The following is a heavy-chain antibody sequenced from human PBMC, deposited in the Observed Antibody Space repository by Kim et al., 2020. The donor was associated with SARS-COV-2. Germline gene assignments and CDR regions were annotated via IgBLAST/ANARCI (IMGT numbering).Heavy chain of an antibody. J-gene: IGHJ6*02. Sequence: ASVKVSCKASGYTFTSYYMHWVRQAPGQGLEWMGIINPSGGSTSYAQKFQGRVTMTRDMSTSTVYMELSSLRSEDTAVYYCARDRWGYYDSSGYVYYYYYGMDVWGQGTTVTVSS. CDR2: INPSGGST. V-gene: IGHV1-46*01. D-gene: IGHD3-22*01. CDR1: GYTFTSYY. CDR3: ARDRWGYYDSSGYVYYYYYGMDV.